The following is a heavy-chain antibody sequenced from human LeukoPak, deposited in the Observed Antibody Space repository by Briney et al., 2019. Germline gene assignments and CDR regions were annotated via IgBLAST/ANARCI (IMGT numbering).Heavy chain of an antibody. D-gene: IGHD7-27*01. CDR2: ISSSSSYI. CDR1: GFTFSSYS. CDR3: ARDAIEFLRVLGLGYYYYYMDV. V-gene: IGHV3-21*01. J-gene: IGHJ6*03. Sequence: KSGGSLRLSCAASGFTFSSYSMNWVRQAPGKGLEWVSSISSSSSYIYYADSVKGRFTISRDNAKNSLYLQMNSLRAEDTAVYYCARDAIEFLRVLGLGYYYYYMDVWGKGTTVTVSS.